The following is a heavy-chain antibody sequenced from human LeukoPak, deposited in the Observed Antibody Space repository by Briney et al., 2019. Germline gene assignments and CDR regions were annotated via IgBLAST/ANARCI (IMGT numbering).Heavy chain of an antibody. CDR3: ARDDCSGGSCYSDYYGMDV. J-gene: IGHJ6*04. CDR2: IIPIFGTA. CDR1: GGTFSSYV. V-gene: IGHV1-69*13. Sequence: ASVKVSCKASGGTFSSYVISWVRQAPGQGLEWMGGIIPIFGTANYAQKFQGRVTITADESTSTAYMELSSLRSEDTAVYYCARDDCSGGSCYSDYYGMDVWGKGTTVTVSS. D-gene: IGHD2-15*01.